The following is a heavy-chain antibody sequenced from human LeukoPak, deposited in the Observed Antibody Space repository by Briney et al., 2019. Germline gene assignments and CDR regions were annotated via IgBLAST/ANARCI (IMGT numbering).Heavy chain of an antibody. J-gene: IGHJ6*03. CDR3: ARVSWFPGTSYYYMDV. CDR1: GGSISSYY. Sequence: SETLSLTCTVSGGSISSYYWSWIRQPPGRGLEWIGYIYYSGTTNYNPSLKSRVTISVDTSKNQFSLKLSSVTAADTAVYYCARVSWFPGTSYYYMDVWGKGTTVTVSS. D-gene: IGHD1-1*01. CDR2: IYYSGTT. V-gene: IGHV4-59*01.